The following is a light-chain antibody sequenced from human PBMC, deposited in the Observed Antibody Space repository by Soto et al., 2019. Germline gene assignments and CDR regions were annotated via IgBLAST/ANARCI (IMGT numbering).Light chain of an antibody. J-gene: IGLJ2*01. CDR3: RSYTSSSILGV. Sequence: QSALTQPASVSGSPGQSITISCTGTSSDVGGYNYVSWYQQHPGKAPKLMIYDVSNRPSGVSNRFSGSKSGNTASLTISGLQAEDEADYYCRSYTSSSILGVFGGGTKLAVL. CDR1: SSDVGGYNY. CDR2: DVS. V-gene: IGLV2-14*01.